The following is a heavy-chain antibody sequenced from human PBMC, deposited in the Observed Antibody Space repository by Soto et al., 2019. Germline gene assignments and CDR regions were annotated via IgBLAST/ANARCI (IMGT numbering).Heavy chain of an antibody. CDR1: GGSISSYY. CDR3: ARERGYSGYTDNWFDP. CDR2: IYYSGGT. V-gene: IGHV4-59*01. Sequence: QVQLQESGPGLVKPSETLSLSCTVSGGSISSYYWSWIRQPPGKGLEWIGYIYYSGGTNYNPSLRTRVTISVDTSKNQFSLKPSSVTAADTAVYYCARERGYSGYTDNWFDPWGQGTLVTVSS. D-gene: IGHD5-12*01. J-gene: IGHJ5*02.